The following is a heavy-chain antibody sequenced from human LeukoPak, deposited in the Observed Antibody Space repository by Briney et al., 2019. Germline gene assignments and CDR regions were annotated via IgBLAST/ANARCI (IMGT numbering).Heavy chain of an antibody. D-gene: IGHD3-10*01. CDR3: ARDRYYGSGSYYN. V-gene: IGHV4-59*01. J-gene: IGHJ4*02. CDR1: GGSFSAYY. CDR2: IYDSGST. Sequence: SETLSLTCAVYGGSFSAYYWSWIRQPPGKGLEWIGYIYDSGSTNYNPSLKSRVTISVDTSKNQFSLKLSSVTAADTAVYYCARDRYYGSGSYYNWGQGTLVNVSS.